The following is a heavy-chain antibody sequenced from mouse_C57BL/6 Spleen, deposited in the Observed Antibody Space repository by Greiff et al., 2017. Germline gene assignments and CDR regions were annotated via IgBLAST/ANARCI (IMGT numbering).Heavy chain of an antibody. CDR1: GYSFTDYY. J-gene: IGHJ2*01. V-gene: IGHV1-39*01. CDR2: INPNYGTT. CDR3: ARGGKDY. Sequence: VQLQQSGPELVKPGASVKISCKASGYSFTDYYMNWVKQSTGKSLEWIGEINPNYGTTSYTQQFKGTATMTVDQSSSTAYMQRSSLTSEDSAVYYCARGGKDYWGQGTTLTVSS.